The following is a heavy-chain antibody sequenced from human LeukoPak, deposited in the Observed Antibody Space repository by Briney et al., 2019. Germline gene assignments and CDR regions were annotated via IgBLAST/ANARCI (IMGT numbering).Heavy chain of an antibody. CDR1: GFTVSENY. CDR3: VRDRWPGLGDF. D-gene: IGHD6-19*01. Sequence: PGGSLRLSCAVSGFTVSENYMSWVRQAPGRGLEWVSVLYSGGFTNYADPVKGRFTISRDNSKNTLYLQMSSLRAEDTAVYYCVRDRWPGLGDFWGQGTTVTVSS. V-gene: IGHV3-66*01. CDR2: LYSGGFT. J-gene: IGHJ6*02.